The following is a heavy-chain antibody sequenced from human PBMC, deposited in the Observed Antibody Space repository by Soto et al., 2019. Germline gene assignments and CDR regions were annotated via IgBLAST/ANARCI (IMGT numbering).Heavy chain of an antibody. CDR2: ISSSSSYI. Sequence: PVGSLRLSCAASGFTFSSYSMNWVRQAPGKGLEWVSSISSSSSYIYYADSVKGRFTISRDNAKNSLYLQMNTLRAEDTAVYYCARDSGARIAVAGTGIDYWGQGTLVTVSS. D-gene: IGHD6-19*01. CDR1: GFTFSSYS. V-gene: IGHV3-21*01. J-gene: IGHJ4*02. CDR3: ARDSGARIAVAGTGIDY.